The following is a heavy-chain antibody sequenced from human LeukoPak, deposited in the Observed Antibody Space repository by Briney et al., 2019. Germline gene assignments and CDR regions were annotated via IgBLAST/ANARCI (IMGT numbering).Heavy chain of an antibody. CDR3: ARVAVVVPAAILWYYYYGMDV. CDR1: GYTFTSYD. V-gene: IGHV1-8*01. Sequence: GASVKVSCKASGYTFTSYDINWVRQATEQGLEWMGWMNPNSGNTGYAQKFQGRVTMTRNTSISTAYMELSSLRSEDTAVYYCARVAVVVPAAILWYYYYGMDVWGQGTTVTVSS. J-gene: IGHJ6*02. CDR2: MNPNSGNT. D-gene: IGHD2-2*01.